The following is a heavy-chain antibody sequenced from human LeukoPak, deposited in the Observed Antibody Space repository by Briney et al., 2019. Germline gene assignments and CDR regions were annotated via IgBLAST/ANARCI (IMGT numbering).Heavy chain of an antibody. D-gene: IGHD3-22*01. CDR1: GYTFTNYW. V-gene: IGHV5-51*01. Sequence: GESLQISCKGSGYTFTNYWIAWVRQMPGKGLEWMGIIYAGDSDTRYSPSFQGQVTISADRSISTAYLQWSSLKASDTAMYYCARRVDSGFSFDFWGQGSVVSVSS. J-gene: IGHJ4*02. CDR2: IYAGDSDT. CDR3: ARRVDSGFSFDF.